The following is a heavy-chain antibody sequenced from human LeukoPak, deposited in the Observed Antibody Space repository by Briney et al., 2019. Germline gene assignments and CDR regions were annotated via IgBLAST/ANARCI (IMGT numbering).Heavy chain of an antibody. CDR1: GGSFSGCY. J-gene: IGHJ4*02. D-gene: IGHD3-10*01. CDR2: INHSGST. Sequence: SETLSLTCAVYGGSFSGCYWSWIRQPPGKGLEWIGEINHSGSTNYNPSLKSRVTISVDTSKNQFSLKLSSVTAADTAVYYCARDYYGSIDYWGQGTLVTVSS. CDR3: ARDYYGSIDY. V-gene: IGHV4-34*01.